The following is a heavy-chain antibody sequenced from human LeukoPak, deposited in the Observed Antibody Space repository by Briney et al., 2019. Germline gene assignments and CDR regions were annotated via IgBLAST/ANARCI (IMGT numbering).Heavy chain of an antibody. J-gene: IGHJ4*02. CDR1: GDSVSSNSAA. V-gene: IGHV6-1*01. CDR3: ARDLISPTGIAVAGFDY. Sequence: SQTLSLTCAISGDSVSSNSAAWNWIRHSPSRGLEWLGRTYYRSKWYNDYAVSVKSRITINPDTSKNQFSLQLNSVTPEDTAVYYCARDLISPTGIAVAGFDYWGQGTLVTVSS. CDR2: TYYRSKWYN. D-gene: IGHD6-19*01.